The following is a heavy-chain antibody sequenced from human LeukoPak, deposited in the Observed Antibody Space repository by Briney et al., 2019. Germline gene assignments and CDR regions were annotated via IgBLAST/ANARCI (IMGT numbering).Heavy chain of an antibody. V-gene: IGHV4-34*01. CDR1: GGSFSGYY. CDR2: INHSGST. CDR3: ARRRYAIVSRPRHFDY. Sequence: PSETLSLTCAVYGGSFSGYYWSWIRQPPGKGLEWIGEINHSGSTNYNPSLKSRVTISVATSKNQFSLKLSSVTAADTAVYYCARRRYAIVSRPRHFDYWGQGTLVTVSS. D-gene: IGHD6-6*01. J-gene: IGHJ4*02.